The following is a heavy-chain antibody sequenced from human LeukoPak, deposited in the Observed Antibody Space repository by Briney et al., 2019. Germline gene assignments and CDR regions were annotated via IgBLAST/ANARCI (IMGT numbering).Heavy chain of an antibody. J-gene: IGHJ4*02. CDR1: GYTFTSYY. Sequence: ASVKVSCKASGYTFTSYYMHWVRQAPGQGLEWMGIINPSGGSTSYVQKFQGRVTMTRDTSTSTVYMELSSLRSEDTAVYYCARVRVVVVAGAPSVYYFDYWGQGTLVTVSS. CDR3: ARVRVVVVAGAPSVYYFDY. D-gene: IGHD2-15*01. CDR2: INPSGGST. V-gene: IGHV1-46*01.